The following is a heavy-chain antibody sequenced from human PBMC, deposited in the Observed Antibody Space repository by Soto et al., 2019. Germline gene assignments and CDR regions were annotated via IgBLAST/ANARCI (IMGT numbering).Heavy chain of an antibody. CDR1: GGSISSSSYY. J-gene: IGHJ6*02. D-gene: IGHD1-1*01. Sequence: QLQLQESGPGLVKPSETLPLTCTVSGGSISSSSYYWGWIRQPPGKGLEWIGSIYYSGSTYYNPSLTSQVTLXVXPXENQFSLKLSSVTAADTAVYYCASPTGTYYYYGMDVWGQGTTVTVSS. CDR2: IYYSGST. V-gene: IGHV4-39*01. CDR3: ASPTGTYYYYGMDV.